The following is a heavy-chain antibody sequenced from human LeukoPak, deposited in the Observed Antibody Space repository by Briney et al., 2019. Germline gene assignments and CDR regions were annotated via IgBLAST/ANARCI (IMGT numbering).Heavy chain of an antibody. CDR1: GFTFSSYS. D-gene: IGHD3-22*01. CDR2: ISSSSSYI. CDR3: ARTLDYYDSSGSAY. J-gene: IGHJ4*02. Sequence: GGSLRLSCAASGFTFSSYSMNWVRQAPGKGLEWVSSISSSSSYIYYADSVKGRFTISRDNAKNSLYLQMNSLRAGDTAVYYCARTLDYYDSSGSAYWGQGTLVTVSS. V-gene: IGHV3-21*01.